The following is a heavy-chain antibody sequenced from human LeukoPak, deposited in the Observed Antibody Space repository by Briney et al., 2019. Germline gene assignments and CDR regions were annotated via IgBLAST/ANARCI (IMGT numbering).Heavy chain of an antibody. CDR1: GLTVSSEY. CDR2: IYGAGAT. V-gene: IGHV3-53*01. D-gene: IGHD2-15*01. CDR3: ARLLPAFRHYSDY. Sequence: PGGSLRLSCAAYGLTVSSEYLAWVRQAPGKGLEWISVIYGAGATYYADSVQGRFTISRDTYSNALYLQMNSLRVEDTAVYHCARLLPAFRHYSDYWGQGTLVTVSS. J-gene: IGHJ4*02.